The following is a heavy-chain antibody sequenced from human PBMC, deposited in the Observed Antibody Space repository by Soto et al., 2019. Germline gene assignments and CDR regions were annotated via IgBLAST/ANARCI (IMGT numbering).Heavy chain of an antibody. CDR2: IRSGPYGGAV. CDR1: GFTFGNYA. Sequence: PVGSLRLSCTASGFTFGNYALSGVCRAPGKGLEWVGFIRSGPYGGAVEYAASVKGRFNISRDDSKRVAYLQMNSLKSDDTAVYYCARGDSYESSGDYFPCDCWGQGARVTVAS. CDR3: ARGDSYESSGDYFPCDC. V-gene: IGHV3-49*04. D-gene: IGHD3-22*01. J-gene: IGHJ4*02.